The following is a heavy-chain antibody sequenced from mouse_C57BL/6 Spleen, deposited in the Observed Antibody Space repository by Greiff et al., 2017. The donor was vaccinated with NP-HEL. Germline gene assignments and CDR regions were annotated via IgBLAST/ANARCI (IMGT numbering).Heavy chain of an antibody. CDR1: GYAFTNYL. CDR3: ARPGGATLYWYFDV. D-gene: IGHD6-1*01. J-gene: IGHJ1*03. Sequence: QVQLKQSGAELVRPGTSVKVSCKASGYAFTNYLIEWVKQRPGQGLEWIGVINPGSGGTNYNEKFKGKATLTADKSSSTAYMQLSSLTSEDSAVYFCARPGGATLYWYFDVWGTGTTVTVSS. V-gene: IGHV1-54*01. CDR2: INPGSGGT.